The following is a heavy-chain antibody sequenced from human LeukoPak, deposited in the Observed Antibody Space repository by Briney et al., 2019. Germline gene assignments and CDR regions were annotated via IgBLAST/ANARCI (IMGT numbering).Heavy chain of an antibody. V-gene: IGHV4-34*01. J-gene: IGHJ4*02. CDR3: ARGRWYFDY. Sequence: PSETLSLTCAVFGGSFSGYYWNWIRQPPGKGLEWIGEISLSGSTNYDPSLKSRVTISVDTSKNQFSLKLSSVTAADTAVYYCARGRWYFDYWGQGTLVTVSS. CDR1: GGSFSGYY. D-gene: IGHD6-13*01. CDR2: ISLSGST.